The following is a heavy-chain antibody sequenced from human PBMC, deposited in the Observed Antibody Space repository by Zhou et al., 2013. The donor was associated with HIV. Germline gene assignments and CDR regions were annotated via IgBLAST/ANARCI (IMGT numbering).Heavy chain of an antibody. CDR1: GDTFSSYA. V-gene: IGHV1-69*05. J-gene: IGHJ5*02. CDR2: IIPISGTT. Sequence: QVQLVQSGAEIKKPGSSVKVSCKASGDTFSSYAISWVRQAPGQGLEWMGAIIPISGTTNYAQKFQGRVTITTDESTSTAYMELSSLRSEDTAVYYCAGSSPSPGTLFAFDPWGQGTLVTVSS. CDR3: AGSSPSPGTLFAFDP. D-gene: IGHD6-13*01.